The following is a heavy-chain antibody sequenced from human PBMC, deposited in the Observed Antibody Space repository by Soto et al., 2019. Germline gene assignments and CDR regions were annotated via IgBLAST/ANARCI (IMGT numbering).Heavy chain of an antibody. V-gene: IGHV6-1*01. Sequence: PSQTLSLTCAISGDSVSSNSAAWNWIRQSPSRGLEWLGRTYYRSKWYNDYAVSVKSRITINPDTSKNQFSLQLNSVTPEDTAVYYCARARLLWFGESYNWFDPWGQGTLVTVS. D-gene: IGHD3-10*01. CDR2: TYYRSKWYN. J-gene: IGHJ5*02. CDR1: GDSVSSNSAA. CDR3: ARARLLWFGESYNWFDP.